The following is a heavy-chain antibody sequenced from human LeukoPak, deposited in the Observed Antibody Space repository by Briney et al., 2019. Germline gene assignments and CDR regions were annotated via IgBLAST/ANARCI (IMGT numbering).Heavy chain of an antibody. CDR1: GFTFSTYS. Sequence: GGSLRLSCAASGFTFSTYSMSWVRQAPGKGLEWVSYISSSSSSTIYYADSVKGRFTISRDNAKNSLYLQMNSLRDEDTAVYYCARDRPHCSSPNCYFDYWGQGALVTVSS. V-gene: IGHV3-48*02. J-gene: IGHJ4*02. CDR2: ISSSSSSTI. D-gene: IGHD2-2*01. CDR3: ARDRPHCSSPNCYFDY.